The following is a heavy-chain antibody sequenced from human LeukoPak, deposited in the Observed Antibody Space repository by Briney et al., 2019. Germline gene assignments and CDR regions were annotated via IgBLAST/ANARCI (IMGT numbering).Heavy chain of an antibody. D-gene: IGHD5-24*01. CDR1: GYTFTSYD. V-gene: IGHV1-8*01. CDR3: ARDAEMATITWVY. CDR2: MNPNSGAT. J-gene: IGHJ4*02. Sequence: ASVKVSCKASGYTFTSYDFNWLRQATGQGPEWMGWMNPNSGATGYAQKFQGRVTITADESTSTAYMELSSLRSEDTAVYYCARDAEMATITWVYWGQGTLVTVSS.